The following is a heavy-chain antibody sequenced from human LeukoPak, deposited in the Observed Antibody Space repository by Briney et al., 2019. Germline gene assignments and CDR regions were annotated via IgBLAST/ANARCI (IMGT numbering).Heavy chain of an antibody. CDR2: IWYDGSNK. D-gene: IGHD2-15*01. Sequence: PGRSLRLSCAASGFTFSSYGMHWVRQAPGKGLEWVAVIWYDGSNKYYADSVKGRFTISRDNSKNTLYLQMNSLGAEDTAVYYCARDRRIFGSGWFDPWGQGTLVTVSS. CDR3: ARDRRIFGSGWFDP. J-gene: IGHJ5*02. V-gene: IGHV3-33*01. CDR1: GFTFSSYG.